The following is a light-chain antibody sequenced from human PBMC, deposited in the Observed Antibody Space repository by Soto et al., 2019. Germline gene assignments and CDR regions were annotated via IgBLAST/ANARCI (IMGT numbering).Light chain of an antibody. CDR2: GAS. J-gene: IGKJ4*01. CDR3: HQYDSSPRS. CDR1: QRVSSSY. Sequence: EMVLTQSPGTLSLSPGETATLSCMASQRVSSSYLAWYQQKPGQPPRLLIYGASSRATTIPDMFSGSGYVTDFTLTISALEPEDLAVYFCHQYDSSPRSFGGGNKVESK. V-gene: IGKV3-20*01.